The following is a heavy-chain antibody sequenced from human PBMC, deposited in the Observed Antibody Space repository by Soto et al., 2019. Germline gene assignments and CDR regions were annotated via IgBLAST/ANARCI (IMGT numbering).Heavy chain of an antibody. CDR3: ARRLYGDYDY. CDR1: GYSFTTSG. Sequence: AAVKVSCKASGYSFTTSGITWVRQAPGQGLEWMGWISTYNGNTNYAQNLQDRVTLTTDTSTSTAYMELRSLRSDDTAVYYCARRLYGDYDYWGQGTLVTVSS. V-gene: IGHV1-18*01. D-gene: IGHD4-17*01. CDR2: ISTYNGNT. J-gene: IGHJ4*02.